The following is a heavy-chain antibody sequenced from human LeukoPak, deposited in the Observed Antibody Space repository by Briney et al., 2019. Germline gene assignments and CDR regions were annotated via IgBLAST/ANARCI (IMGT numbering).Heavy chain of an antibody. V-gene: IGHV3-7*01. CDR3: ARHSGWKFDY. D-gene: IGHD1-1*01. J-gene: IGHJ4*02. Sequence: GGSLRLSCAASGFTFSSYWMTWIRQAPGKGLEWVANIKQHGSDNYYVDSVKGRFTISRDNAKNSLLVQMNSLRAEDTAVYYCARHSGWKFDYWGQGTLVTVSS. CDR1: GFTFSSYW. CDR2: IKQHGSDN.